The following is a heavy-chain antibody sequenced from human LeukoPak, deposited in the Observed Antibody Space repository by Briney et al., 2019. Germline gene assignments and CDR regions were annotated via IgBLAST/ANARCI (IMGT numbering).Heavy chain of an antibody. CDR3: TTVCSGGSCFGNFDY. V-gene: IGHV3-15*01. J-gene: IGHJ4*02. Sequence: GGSLRLSCAVSGFSTNYMSWVRQAPGKGLEWVGRIKSKTDGGTTDYAAPVKGRFTISRDDSKNTLYLQMNSLKTEDTAVYYCTTVCSGGSCFGNFDYWGQGTLVTVSS. D-gene: IGHD2-15*01. CDR2: IKSKTDGGTT. CDR1: GFSTNY.